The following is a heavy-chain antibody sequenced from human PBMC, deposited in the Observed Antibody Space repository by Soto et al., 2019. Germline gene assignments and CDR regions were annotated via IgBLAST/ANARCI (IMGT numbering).Heavy chain of an antibody. CDR1: GFTFSRSG. D-gene: IGHD2-2*01. J-gene: IGHJ6*02. Sequence: QVQLAESGGGVVKPGRSLRLSCAASGFTFSRSGMHWVRQAPGKGLEWVAVISYDGSNKYYADSVKGRFTISRDNSKNTLYLQMNSLRAEDTAVYYCAKGPAIVLVPAAINYYYGMDVWGQGTTVTVSS. CDR3: AKGPAIVLVPAAINYYYGMDV. CDR2: ISYDGSNK. V-gene: IGHV3-30*18.